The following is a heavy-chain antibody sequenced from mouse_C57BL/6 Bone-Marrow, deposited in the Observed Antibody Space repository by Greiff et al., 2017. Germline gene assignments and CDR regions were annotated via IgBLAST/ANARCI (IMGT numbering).Heavy chain of an antibody. D-gene: IGHD2-2*01. CDR1: GYTFTGYW. J-gene: IGHJ2*01. V-gene: IGHV1-9*01. CDR3: AKNGYSFDY. Sequence: QVQLKQSGAELMKPGASVKLSCKATGYTFTGYWIEWVKQRPGHGLEWIGEILPGSGSTNYNEKVKGRATFTADTAPNTAHMQISSLTTEDSAIYYCAKNGYSFDYWGQGTTLTVSS. CDR2: ILPGSGST.